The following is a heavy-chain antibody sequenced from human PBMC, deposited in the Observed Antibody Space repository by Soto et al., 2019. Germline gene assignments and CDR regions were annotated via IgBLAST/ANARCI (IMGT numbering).Heavy chain of an antibody. J-gene: IGHJ5*02. CDR3: AKGGGGGGGGGP. CDR1: GFTFSSYA. CDR2: ISGSGGST. Sequence: EVQLLESGGGLVQPGGSLRLSCAASGFTFSSYAMSWVRQAPGKGLEWVSAISGSGGSTYYADSVKGRFTISRDNTKNTLYLQMNSLRAEDTAVYYCAKGGGGGGGGGPWGQGTLVTVSS. V-gene: IGHV3-23*01. D-gene: IGHD3-16*01.